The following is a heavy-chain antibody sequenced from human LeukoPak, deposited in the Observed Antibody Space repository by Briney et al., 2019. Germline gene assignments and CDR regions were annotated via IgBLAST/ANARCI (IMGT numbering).Heavy chain of an antibody. CDR1: GYTFTGYY. CDR3: ARFPKEYYYKRRVNKGIDNY. D-gene: IGHD3-10*01. Sequence: ASVKVSCKASGYTFTGYYMHWVRQAPGQGLEWMGWINPNSGGTNYAQKFQGRVTMTRDTSISTAYMELSRLRTDDTAVYYCARFPKEYYYKRRVNKGIDNYGGRGPLVTVSS. V-gene: IGHV1-2*02. CDR2: INPNSGGT. J-gene: IGHJ4*02.